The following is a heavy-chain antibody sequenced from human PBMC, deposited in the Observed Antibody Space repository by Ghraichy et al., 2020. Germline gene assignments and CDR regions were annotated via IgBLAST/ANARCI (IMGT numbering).Heavy chain of an antibody. CDR1: GFSFSDYY. V-gene: IGHV3-11*01. Sequence: LSLTCAASGFSFSDYYMSWIRQAPGKGLEYLSFISGSGGAKYHADSVKGRFTISRDNANNSLYLQMNSLRAEDTAVYYCARELGVVVVPAALDFWGRGLLVTVSS. D-gene: IGHD2-2*01. J-gene: IGHJ4*02. CDR2: ISGSGGAK. CDR3: ARELGVVVVPAALDF.